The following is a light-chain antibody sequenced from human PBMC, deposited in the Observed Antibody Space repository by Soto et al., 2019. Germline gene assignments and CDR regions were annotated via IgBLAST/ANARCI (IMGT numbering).Light chain of an antibody. CDR1: QSINNY. J-gene: IGKJ5*01. CDR2: SAS. CDR3: QQSITMPIT. Sequence: DIHMTQSPASLSVSVVDIVAITFLASQSINNYLNWYLQRPGQAPKLLIRSASTLQRGVPSRFSGSGSRTEFTLTIADLQPDDFGTYYCQQSITMPITFGHGTRLEIK. V-gene: IGKV1-39*01.